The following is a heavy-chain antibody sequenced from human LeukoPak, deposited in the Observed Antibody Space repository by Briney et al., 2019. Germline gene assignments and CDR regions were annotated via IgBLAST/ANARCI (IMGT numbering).Heavy chain of an antibody. CDR1: GFTFSSYA. CDR3: AKLIPLVDCSSTSCYGFDY. V-gene: IGHV3-23*01. Sequence: QPGGPLRLSCAASGFTFSSYAMSWVRQAPGKGLEWVSTIIGSGGSTYYADSVKGRFTISRDNSKNTLYLQMNSLRTGDTAVYYCAKLIPLVDCSSTSCYGFDYWGQGTLVTVSS. CDR2: IIGSGGST. J-gene: IGHJ4*02. D-gene: IGHD2-2*01.